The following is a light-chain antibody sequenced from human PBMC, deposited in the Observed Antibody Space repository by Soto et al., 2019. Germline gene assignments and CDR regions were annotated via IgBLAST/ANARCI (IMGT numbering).Light chain of an antibody. CDR2: WAS. V-gene: IGKV4-1*01. J-gene: IGKJ1*01. CDR1: QSVLYSSNNKNC. Sequence: DIVMTQSPDSLAVSLGERATINCKSSQSVLYSSNNKNCLAWYQQRPGQPPKLLIYWASTRESGVPERFSGSGSGTDFTLTISSLQAEDVAVYYCQQYLHTPRTFGQGTKVDIK. CDR3: QQYLHTPRT.